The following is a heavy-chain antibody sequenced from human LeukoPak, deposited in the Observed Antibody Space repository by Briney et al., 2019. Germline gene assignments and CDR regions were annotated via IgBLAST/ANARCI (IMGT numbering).Heavy chain of an antibody. CDR1: GFTFSSYS. Sequence: GGSLRLSCAASGFTFSSYSMNWVRQAPGKGLEWVSIIFGAGKNTTYCADSVKGRFTVSRDNSKNTLYLQMTSLRPEDTAIYYCAKRNTMVRGGPCFDYWGRGILVTVSS. D-gene: IGHD3-10*01. V-gene: IGHV3-23*01. CDR3: AKRNTMVRGGPCFDY. J-gene: IGHJ4*02. CDR2: IFGAGKNTT.